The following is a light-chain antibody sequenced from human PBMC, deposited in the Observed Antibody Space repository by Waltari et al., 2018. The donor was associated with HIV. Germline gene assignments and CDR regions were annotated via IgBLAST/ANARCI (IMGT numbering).Light chain of an antibody. Sequence: SYELTQPPSVSVSPGQTASITRSGDNLGNKYVCWYQQKPGQSPVLVIYQDTKRPSGIPERFAGSNFGSTATLTISGTQAMDEADYYCQAWDSNTVVFGGGTKLTVL. V-gene: IGLV3-1*01. CDR3: QAWDSNTVV. J-gene: IGLJ2*01. CDR1: NLGNKY. CDR2: QDT.